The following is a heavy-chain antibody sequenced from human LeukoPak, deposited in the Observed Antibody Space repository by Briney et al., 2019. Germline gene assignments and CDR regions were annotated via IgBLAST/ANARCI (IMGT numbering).Heavy chain of an antibody. J-gene: IGHJ5*02. CDR3: AKDGSGGGWKWFDP. D-gene: IGHD2-15*01. CDR2: IWYDGSNK. CDR1: GFTFSSYG. V-gene: IGHV3-33*06. Sequence: GGSLRLSCAASGFTFSSYGFHWVRQAPGKGLGWVAVIWYDGSNKYYADSVKGRFTISRDSSKNTLYLKMNSLRAEDTAVYYCAKDGSGGGWKWFDPWGQGTLVTVSS.